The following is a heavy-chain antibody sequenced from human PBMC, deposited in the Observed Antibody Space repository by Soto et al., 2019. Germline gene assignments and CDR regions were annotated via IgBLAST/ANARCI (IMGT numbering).Heavy chain of an antibody. V-gene: IGHV4-39*01. D-gene: IGHD2-15*01. J-gene: IGHJ2*01. CDR1: GGSISSSSYY. Sequence: SETLSLTCVVSGGSISSSSYYWGWIRQPPGKGLEWIGSMYYSGNTYYNPSLKSRLTISVDTSNNQFSLELRSVTAADTAVYYCALFCSTGSCQWTTYWYFDLWGRGTLVTVSS. CDR2: MYYSGNT. CDR3: ALFCSTGSCQWTTYWYFDL.